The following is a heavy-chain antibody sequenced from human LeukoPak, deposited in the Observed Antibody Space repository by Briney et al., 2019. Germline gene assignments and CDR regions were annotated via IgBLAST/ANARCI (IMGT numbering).Heavy chain of an antibody. CDR1: GYTFTSYD. Sequence: ASVKVSCKASGYTFTSYDINWVRQATGQGLEWMGWMNPNSGNTGYAQKLQGRVTMTTDTSTSTAYMELRSLRSDDTAVYYCARGGGIAVAGTPGDYWGQGTLVTVSS. V-gene: IGHV1-8*02. D-gene: IGHD6-19*01. CDR3: ARGGGIAVAGTPGDY. CDR2: MNPNSGNT. J-gene: IGHJ4*02.